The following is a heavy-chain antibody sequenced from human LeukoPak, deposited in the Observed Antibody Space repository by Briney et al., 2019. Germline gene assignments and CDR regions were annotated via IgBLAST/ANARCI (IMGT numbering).Heavy chain of an antibody. CDR2: ISSSSSYI. Sequence: PGGSLRLSCAASGFTFSSYSMNWVRQAPGKGLEWVSSISSSSSYIYYAESVKGGFTISRDNAKNSLYLQMNSLRAEDTAVYYCARPEYSSSSHAFDIWGQGTMVTVSS. V-gene: IGHV3-21*01. J-gene: IGHJ3*02. D-gene: IGHD6-6*01. CDR1: GFTFSSYS. CDR3: ARPEYSSSSHAFDI.